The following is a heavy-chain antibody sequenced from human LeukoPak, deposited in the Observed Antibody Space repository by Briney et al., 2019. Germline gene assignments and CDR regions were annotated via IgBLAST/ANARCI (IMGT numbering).Heavy chain of an antibody. CDR1: GYTFTSCD. V-gene: IGHV1-8*01. CDR3: ARKLRREYSSGHPPGY. J-gene: IGHJ4*02. D-gene: IGHD6-19*01. CDR2: MNPNSGNT. Sequence: ASVKVSCKASGYTFTSCDINWVRQATGQGLEWMGWMNPNSGNTGYAQKFQGRITMTRNTSISTAYMELSSLRSEDTAVYYCARKLRREYSSGHPPGYWGQGTLVTVSS.